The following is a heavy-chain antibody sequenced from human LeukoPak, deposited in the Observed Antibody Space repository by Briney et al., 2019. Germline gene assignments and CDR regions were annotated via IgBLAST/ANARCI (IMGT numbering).Heavy chain of an antibody. CDR2: INTDGSST. Sequence: PGGSLRLSCAASEFTFSTYWMQWVRQAPGKGLVWVSLINTDGSSTRYADSVKGRFIISRDNAKNTLYLQMNSLRAEDTAVYYCASFQSREWLFRYWGQGTLVTVSS. D-gene: IGHD3-3*01. V-gene: IGHV3-74*01. CDR3: ASFQSREWLFRY. J-gene: IGHJ4*02. CDR1: EFTFSTYW.